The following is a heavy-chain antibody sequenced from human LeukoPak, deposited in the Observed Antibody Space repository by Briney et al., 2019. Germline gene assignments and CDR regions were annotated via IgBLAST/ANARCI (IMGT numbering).Heavy chain of an antibody. CDR2: ISSSSSTI. CDR1: GFTFSSYS. Sequence: PGGSLRLSCAASGFTFSSYSMDWVRQAPGKGLEWVSYISSSSSTIYYADSVKGRFTISRDNAKNSLYLQMNSLRAEDTAVYYCAKVGSSGWYHLYYFDYWGQGTPVTVSS. D-gene: IGHD6-19*01. V-gene: IGHV3-48*01. CDR3: AKVGSSGWYHLYYFDY. J-gene: IGHJ4*02.